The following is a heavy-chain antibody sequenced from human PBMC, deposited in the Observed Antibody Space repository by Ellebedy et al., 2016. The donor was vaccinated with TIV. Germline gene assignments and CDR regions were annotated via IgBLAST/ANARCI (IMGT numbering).Heavy chain of an antibody. D-gene: IGHD6-13*01. Sequence: GESLKISXAASGFSFSRYKMNWVRQAPGKGLEWVANIKEDETEKYYAESVKGRFTISRDNAKNSLYLEMNSLRAEDTALYYCAGYGWPANFDPWGQGTLVTVSS. CDR2: IKEDETEK. V-gene: IGHV3-7*01. J-gene: IGHJ5*02. CDR3: AGYGWPANFDP. CDR1: GFSFSRYK.